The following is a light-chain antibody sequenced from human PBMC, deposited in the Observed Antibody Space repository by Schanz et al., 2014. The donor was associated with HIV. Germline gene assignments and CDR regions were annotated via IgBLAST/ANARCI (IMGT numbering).Light chain of an antibody. J-gene: IGKJ1*01. CDR3: QQLDTYPLT. CDR2: ATS. Sequence: DIQMTQSPSAMSASVGDRVTITCRASQGISGSLAWFQQRPGKVPKRLIYATSSLQSGAPPRFSGSGSVTEFNLTISSLQPEDFVTYYCQQLDTYPLTFGLGTKVAIK. V-gene: IGKV1-17*03. CDR1: QGISGS.